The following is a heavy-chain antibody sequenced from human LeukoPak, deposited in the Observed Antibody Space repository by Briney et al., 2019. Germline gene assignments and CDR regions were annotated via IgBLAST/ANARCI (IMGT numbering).Heavy chain of an antibody. CDR2: INHSGST. Sequence: SETLSLTCTVSGGSISSSSYYWGWIRQPPGKGLEWIGEINHSGSTNYNPSLKSRVTISVDTSKNQFSLKLSSVTAADTAVYYCARGRVRGVWGQGTLVTVSS. J-gene: IGHJ4*02. V-gene: IGHV4-39*07. CDR3: ARGRVRGV. CDR1: GGSISSSSYY. D-gene: IGHD3-10*01.